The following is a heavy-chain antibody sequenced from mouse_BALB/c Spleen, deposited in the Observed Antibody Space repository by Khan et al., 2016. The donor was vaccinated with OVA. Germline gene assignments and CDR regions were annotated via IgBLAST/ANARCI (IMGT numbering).Heavy chain of an antibody. CDR3: TRHDYVAWFTY. Sequence: VQLKESGPGLMKPGDSVKISCKASGYSFTSYYIHWMIESHGTSLEWIGYIDPFSGATTYNQKFKGMATLTVDKSSIASYIHLRNLTADDSAVYYCTRHDYVAWFTYWGQGTLVTVSS. J-gene: IGHJ3*01. CDR1: GYSFTSYY. V-gene: IGHV1-31*01. CDR2: IDPFSGAT. D-gene: IGHD2-4*01.